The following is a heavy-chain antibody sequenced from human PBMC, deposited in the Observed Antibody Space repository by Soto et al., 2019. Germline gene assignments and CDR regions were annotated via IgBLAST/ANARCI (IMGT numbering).Heavy chain of an antibody. CDR1: GGSFSGYY. D-gene: IGHD2-2*01. CDR3: ARGRVGIVLVHPLHL. Sequence: QVQLQQWGAGLLKPSETLSLTCAVYGGSFSGYYWSWIRQPPGKGLEWIGEINHSGSTNYNPSLKSRVTTSVDTYKNQFSLKLSSVTAVDTAAYYCARGRVGIVLVHPLHLWGQGTLVTDSS. J-gene: IGHJ4*02. CDR2: INHSGST. V-gene: IGHV4-34*01.